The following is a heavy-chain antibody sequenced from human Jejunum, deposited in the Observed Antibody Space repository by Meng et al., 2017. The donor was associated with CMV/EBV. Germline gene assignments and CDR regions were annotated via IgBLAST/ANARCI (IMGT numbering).Heavy chain of an antibody. CDR1: GLTVSSSY. D-gene: IGHD5/OR15-5a*01. CDR3: ARASLHTHMDV. Sequence: CAASGLTVSSSYLSWVRQAPGKGLEWVSVIYSTGGTYYADSVRDRFAISRDNSKNTVILQMNSLRVEDTAVYFCARASLHTHMDVWGQGTTVTVSS. CDR2: IYSTGGT. V-gene: IGHV3-53*01. J-gene: IGHJ6*02.